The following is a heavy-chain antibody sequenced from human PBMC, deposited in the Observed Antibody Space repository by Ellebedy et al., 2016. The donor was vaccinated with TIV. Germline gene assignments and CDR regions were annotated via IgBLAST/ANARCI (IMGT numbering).Heavy chain of an antibody. CDR1: NYTFTSYG. J-gene: IGHJ5*02. V-gene: IGHV1-18*04. CDR2: VSSYNDKT. CDR3: ARDLGSCSGGTCLRNWFDP. Sequence: AASVKVSCKASNYTFTSYGLSWVRPAPGQGLEWMGLVSSYNDKTNYVQKMQGRVTMTIDTSTSTAYTELRSLRSDDTAVYYCARDLGSCSGGTCLRNWFDPWGQGTLVTVSS. D-gene: IGHD2-15*01.